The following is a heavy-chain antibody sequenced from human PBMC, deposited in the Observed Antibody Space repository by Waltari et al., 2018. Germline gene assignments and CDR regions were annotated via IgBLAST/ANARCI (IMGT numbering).Heavy chain of an antibody. V-gene: IGHV3-30-3*01. CDR3: VREERRVGGTFDY. D-gene: IGHD1-26*01. CDR1: GFIFNTYA. CDR2: ISYDGRSR. J-gene: IGHJ4*02. Sequence: QVQLVESGGGVVQPGRSLRLSCAASGFIFNTYAMHWVRQAPGKGLEWVAVISYDGRSRNYADSVKGRFTITRDNSKNTLYLQMNSLRIEDTAVYYCVREERRVGGTFDYWGQGTVGTVSS.